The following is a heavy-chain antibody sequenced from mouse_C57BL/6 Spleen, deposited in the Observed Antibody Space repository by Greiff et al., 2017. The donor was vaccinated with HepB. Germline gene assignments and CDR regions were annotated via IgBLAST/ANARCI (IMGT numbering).Heavy chain of an antibody. Sequence: EVMLVESGPVLARPGASVKMSCKTSGYTFTSYWMHWVKQRPGQGLEWIGAIYPGNSDTSYNQKFKGKAKLTAVTSASTAYMELSSLTNEDSAVYYCTRRDGYHWYFDVWGTGTTVTVSS. CDR1: GYTFTSYW. CDR3: TRRDGYHWYFDV. D-gene: IGHD2-3*01. V-gene: IGHV1-5*01. CDR2: IYPGNSDT. J-gene: IGHJ1*03.